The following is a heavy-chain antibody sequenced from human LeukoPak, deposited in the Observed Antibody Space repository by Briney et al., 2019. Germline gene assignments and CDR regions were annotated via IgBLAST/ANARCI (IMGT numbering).Heavy chain of an antibody. CDR3: ARDLYDHDSSGYYGF. V-gene: IGHV4-34*01. J-gene: IGHJ4*02. D-gene: IGHD3-22*01. CDR2: INHSGST. CDR1: GGSFSGYY. Sequence: PSETLSLTCAVYGGSFSGYYWSWIRQPPGKGLEWIGEINHSGSTNYNPSLKSRVTISRDTSKNQVSLKLTSVTTADTAVYYCARDLYDHDSSGYYGFWGQGTLVTVSS.